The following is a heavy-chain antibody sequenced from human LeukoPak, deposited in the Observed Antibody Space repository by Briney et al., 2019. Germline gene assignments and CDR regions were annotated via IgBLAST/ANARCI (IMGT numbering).Heavy chain of an antibody. CDR1: GYTFTGYY. CDR3: ARETYGDDFDY. J-gene: IGHJ4*02. Sequence: ASVKVSCKASGYTFTGYYMHWVRQAPGQGLEWMGWFKPSNGDRNYAQKFQGRVTMTRDTSISTAYMELSRLTFDDTAVYYCARETYGDDFDYWGQGTLVTVSS. CDR2: FKPSNGDR. D-gene: IGHD4-17*01. V-gene: IGHV1-2*02.